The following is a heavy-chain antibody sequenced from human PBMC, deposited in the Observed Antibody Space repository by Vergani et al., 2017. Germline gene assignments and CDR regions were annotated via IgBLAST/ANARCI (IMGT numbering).Heavy chain of an antibody. CDR1: GGSISSGYY. J-gene: IGHJ4*02. Sequence: QVQLQESGPGLVKPSQTLSLTCTVSGGSISSGYYWGWIRQPPGKGLEWIGSIYYSGSTYYNPSLKSRVTISVDTSKNQFSLKLSSVTAADTAVYYCASLSGVYDYVWGSYRYYFDYWGQGTLVTVSS. CDR3: ASLSGVYDYVWGSYRYYFDY. D-gene: IGHD3-16*02. V-gene: IGHV4-39*01. CDR2: IYYSGST.